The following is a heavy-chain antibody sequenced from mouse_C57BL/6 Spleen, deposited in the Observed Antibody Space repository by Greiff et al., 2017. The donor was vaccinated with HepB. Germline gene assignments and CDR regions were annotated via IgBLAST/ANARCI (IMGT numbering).Heavy chain of an antibody. CDR2: IYPGSGNT. V-gene: IGHV1-76*01. Sequence: RPGQGLEWIARIYPGSGNTYYNEKFKGKATLTAEKSSSTAYMQLSSLTSEDSAVYFCAREGFITTVVATRYFDVWGTGTTVTVSS. J-gene: IGHJ1*03. D-gene: IGHD1-1*01. CDR3: AREGFITTVVATRYFDV.